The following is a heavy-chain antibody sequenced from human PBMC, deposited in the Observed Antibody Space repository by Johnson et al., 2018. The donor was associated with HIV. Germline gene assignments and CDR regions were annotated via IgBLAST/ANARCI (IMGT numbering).Heavy chain of an antibody. J-gene: IGHJ3*02. CDR1: GFTVSNNY. D-gene: IGHD6-19*01. CDR3: AKASSGWYTAFDI. CDR2: IYSGGST. V-gene: IGHV3-66*03. Sequence: VQLVESGGGLIQPGGSLRLSCAASGFTVSNNYMSWVRQAPGKGLEWVSVIYSGGSTYYADSVKGRFTISRDNSKNTLYLQMNSLRAEDTAVYYCAKASSGWYTAFDIWGQGTMVTVSS.